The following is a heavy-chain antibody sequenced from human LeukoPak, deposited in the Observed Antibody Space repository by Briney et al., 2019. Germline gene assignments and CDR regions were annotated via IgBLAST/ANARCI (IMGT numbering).Heavy chain of an antibody. CDR3: AREEGLIVGATDLAVPNSGYYYYYYMDV. V-gene: IGHV1-18*01. CDR1: GYTFTSYG. J-gene: IGHJ6*03. D-gene: IGHD1-26*01. Sequence: GASVKVSCKASGYTFTSYGISWVRQAPGQGLEWMGWISAYNGNTNYAQKLQGRVTMTTDTSTSTAYMELRSLRSDDTAVYYCAREEGLIVGATDLAVPNSGYYYYYYMDVWGKGTTVTVSS. CDR2: ISAYNGNT.